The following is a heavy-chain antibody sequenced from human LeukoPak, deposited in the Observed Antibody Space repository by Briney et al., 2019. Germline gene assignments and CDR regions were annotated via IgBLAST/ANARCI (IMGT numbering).Heavy chain of an antibody. D-gene: IGHD5-18*01. J-gene: IGHJ4*02. CDR3: ATPRGYSYGSGGFDY. Sequence: ASVKVSCKVSGYTLTELSMHWVRQAPGKGLEWMGGFDPEDGETIYAQKFQGRVTMAEDTSTDTAYMELSSLRSEDTAVYYCATPRGYSYGSGGFDYWGQGTLVTVSS. CDR1: GYTLTELS. CDR2: FDPEDGET. V-gene: IGHV1-24*01.